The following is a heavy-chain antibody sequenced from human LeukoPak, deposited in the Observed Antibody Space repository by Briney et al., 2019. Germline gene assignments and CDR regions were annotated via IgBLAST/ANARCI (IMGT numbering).Heavy chain of an antibody. CDR3: ARDPARIIAVAGTDFWTGTAYDY. CDR2: ISAYNGNT. Sequence: GASVKVSCKASGYTFTSYGISWVRQAPGRGLEWMGCISAYNGNTNYAQKLQGRVTMTTDTSTSTAYMELRSLRSDDTAVYYCARDPARIIAVAGTDFWTGTAYDYWGQGTLVTVSS. D-gene: IGHD6-19*01. J-gene: IGHJ4*02. CDR1: GYTFTSYG. V-gene: IGHV1-18*01.